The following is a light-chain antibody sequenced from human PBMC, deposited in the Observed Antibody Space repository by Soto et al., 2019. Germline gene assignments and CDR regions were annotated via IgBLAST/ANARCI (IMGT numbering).Light chain of an antibody. V-gene: IGLV2-8*01. CDR3: SSYAGSNTCL. J-gene: IGLJ3*02. CDR1: SSDVGDYNY. CDR2: EVN. Sequence: QSALTQPPSAAGSPGPSVTMSCTGTSSDVGDYNYVSWYQQQPGKAPKLIIYEVNKRPSGVPDRFSGSKSGNTASLTVSGLQAEDEADYCCSSYAGSNTCLCVGGTKLTVL.